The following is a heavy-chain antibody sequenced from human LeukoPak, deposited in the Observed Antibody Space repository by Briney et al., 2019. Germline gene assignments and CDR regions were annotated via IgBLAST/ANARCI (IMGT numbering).Heavy chain of an antibody. J-gene: IGHJ6*02. Sequence: ASVKVSCKASGYTFTSYGISWVRQAPGQGLEWMGWISAYNGNTNYAQKLQGRVTMTTDTSTSTAYMELRSLRSDDTAVYYCAREASWLFGIYYFYGMDVWGQGTTVTVSS. V-gene: IGHV1-18*01. CDR1: GYTFTSYG. CDR3: AREASWLFGIYYFYGMDV. CDR2: ISAYNGNT. D-gene: IGHD3-9*01.